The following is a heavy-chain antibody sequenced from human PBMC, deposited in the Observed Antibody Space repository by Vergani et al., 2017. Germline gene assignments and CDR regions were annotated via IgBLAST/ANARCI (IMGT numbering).Heavy chain of an antibody. CDR1: GFPFSTYA. CDR2: ISSDGGST. Sequence: ELQLVESGGGLVQPGGSLRLSCAVSGFPFSTYATTWVRQAPGKGLEWVSTISSDGGSTYYADSVKGRFTISRDNSKNTLSLQMNSLTAEDTSIYYCAGPQGTSAYYYGGFDYWGQGILVTVSS. J-gene: IGHJ4*02. V-gene: IGHV3-23*04. D-gene: IGHD3-22*01. CDR3: AGPQGTSAYYYGGFDY.